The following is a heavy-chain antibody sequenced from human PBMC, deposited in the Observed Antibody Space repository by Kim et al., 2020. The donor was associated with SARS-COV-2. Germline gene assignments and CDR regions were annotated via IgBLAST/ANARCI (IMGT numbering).Heavy chain of an antibody. CDR2: IYSGGST. CDR3: ARDPPPYFIAAAGTGQNY. D-gene: IGHD6-13*01. CDR1: GFTVSSNY. V-gene: IGHV3-66*01. J-gene: IGHJ4*02. Sequence: GGSLRLSCAASGFTVSSNYMSWVRQAPGKGLEWVSVIYSGGSTYYADSVKGRFTISRDTSKNTLYLQMNSLRAEDTAVYYCARDPPPYFIAAAGTGQNYWGQGTLVTVSS.